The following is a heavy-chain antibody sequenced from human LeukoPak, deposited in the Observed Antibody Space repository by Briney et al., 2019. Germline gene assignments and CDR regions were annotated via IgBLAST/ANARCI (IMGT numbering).Heavy chain of an antibody. Sequence: GGSLRLSCAASGFTFSSYSMNWVRQAPGKGLEWVSSISSSSSYIYYADSVKGRFTISRDNAKNSLYLQMNSLRAEDTAVYYCARDSGYYYDSSGYYPNWGQGTLVTVSS. CDR1: GFTFSSYS. CDR2: ISSSSSYI. J-gene: IGHJ4*02. V-gene: IGHV3-21*01. CDR3: ARDSGYYYDSSGYYPN. D-gene: IGHD3-22*01.